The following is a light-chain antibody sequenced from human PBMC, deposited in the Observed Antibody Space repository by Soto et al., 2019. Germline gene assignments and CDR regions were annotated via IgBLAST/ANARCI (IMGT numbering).Light chain of an antibody. CDR3: SSYSSSNTVL. CDR2: EVS. V-gene: IGLV2-14*01. CDR1: SSDVGGYNY. J-gene: IGLJ2*01. Sequence: QSALTQPASVSGSPGQSITISCTGTSSDVGGYNYVSWYQQHPGKAPKLMIYEVSNRPSGVSNRFSGSKSGNTASLTISGLQAEDEADYYCSSYSSSNTVLFGGVTKLTVL.